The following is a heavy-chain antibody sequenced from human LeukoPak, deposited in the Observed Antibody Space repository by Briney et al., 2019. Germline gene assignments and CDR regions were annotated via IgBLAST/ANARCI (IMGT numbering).Heavy chain of an antibody. J-gene: IGHJ6*02. CDR1: GYTFTSYG. V-gene: IGHV1-18*01. CDR3: AGRLLGHIAAPAGYGMDV. Sequence: GASVKVSCKASGYTFTSYGISWVRQAPGQGLEWMGWISAYNGNTNYAQKLQGRVTMTTDTSTSTAYMELRSLRSDDTAVYYCAGRLLGHIAAPAGYGMDVWGQGTTVTVSS. CDR2: ISAYNGNT. D-gene: IGHD6-13*01.